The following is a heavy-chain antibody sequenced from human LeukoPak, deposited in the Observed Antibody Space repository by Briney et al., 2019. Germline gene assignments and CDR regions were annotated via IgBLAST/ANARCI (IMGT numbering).Heavy chain of an antibody. V-gene: IGHV1-69*05. CDR3: ARGRQLQYSGSPGWFDP. Sequence: SVKVSCKASGGTFSSYAISWVRQAPGQGLEWMGGIIPIFGTANYAQKFQGRVTITTDESTSTAYMELSSLRSEDTAVYYCARGRQLQYSGSPGWFDPWGQGTLVTVSS. CDR1: GGTFSSYA. D-gene: IGHD1-26*01. J-gene: IGHJ5*02. CDR2: IIPIFGTA.